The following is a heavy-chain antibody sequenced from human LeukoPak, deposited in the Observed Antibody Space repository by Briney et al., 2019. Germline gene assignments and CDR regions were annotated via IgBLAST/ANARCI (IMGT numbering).Heavy chain of an antibody. D-gene: IGHD3-3*01. CDR3: ARDIRFLEWLSPGYFDY. CDR1: GFTFSSYS. Sequence: TGGSLRLSCAASGFTFSSYSMNWVRQAPGKGLEWVSSISSSSSYIYYADSVKGRFTISRDNAKNSLYLQMNSLRAEDTAVYYCARDIRFLEWLSPGYFDYWGQGTLVTVSS. J-gene: IGHJ4*02. V-gene: IGHV3-21*01. CDR2: ISSSSSYI.